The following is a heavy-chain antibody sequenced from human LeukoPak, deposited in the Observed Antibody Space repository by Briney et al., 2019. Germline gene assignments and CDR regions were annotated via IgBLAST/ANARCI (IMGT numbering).Heavy chain of an antibody. CDR1: GFTFSSYG. J-gene: IGHJ4*02. CDR2: ISYDGSNK. V-gene: IGHV3-30*18. Sequence: PGRSLRLSCAASGFTFSSYGMHWVRQAPGKGLEWVAVISYDGSNKYYADSAKGRFTISRDNSKNTLYLQMNSLRAEDTAVYYCAKDTRGSGSYYHRRGYFDYWGQGTLVTVSS. CDR3: AKDTRGSGSYYHRRGYFDY. D-gene: IGHD3-10*01.